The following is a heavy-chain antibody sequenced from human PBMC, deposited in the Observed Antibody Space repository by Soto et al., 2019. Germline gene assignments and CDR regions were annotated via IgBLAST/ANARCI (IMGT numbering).Heavy chain of an antibody. V-gene: IGHV3-21*01. CDR3: ARYYGSGSYDYYYMDV. D-gene: IGHD3-10*01. Sequence: EVQLVESGGGLVQPGGSLRLSCAASGFTFSSYSMNWVRQAPGKGLEWVSSISSSSSYIYYADSVKGRFTISRDNAKNSLYLQMNSLRAEDTAVYYCARYYGSGSYDYYYMDVWGKGTTVTVSS. CDR1: GFTFSSYS. J-gene: IGHJ6*03. CDR2: ISSSSSYI.